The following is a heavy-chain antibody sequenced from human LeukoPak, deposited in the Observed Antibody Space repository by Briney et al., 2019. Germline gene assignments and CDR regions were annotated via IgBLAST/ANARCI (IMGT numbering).Heavy chain of an antibody. Sequence: ASETLSLTCAVYGGSFSGYYWSWIRQPPGKGLEWIGEMNHSGSTNYNPSLNSRVTISVDTSKNQFSLKLSSVTAADTAVYDCERVGGIGELWPPWGQGTLVTVSS. J-gene: IGHJ5*02. D-gene: IGHD3-10*01. CDR1: GGSFSGYY. V-gene: IGHV4-34*01. CDR3: ERVGGIGELWPP. CDR2: MNHSGST.